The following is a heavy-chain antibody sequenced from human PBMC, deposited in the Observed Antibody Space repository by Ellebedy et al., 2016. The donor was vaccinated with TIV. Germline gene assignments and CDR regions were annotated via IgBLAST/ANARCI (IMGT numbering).Heavy chain of an antibody. CDR3: ARGAGRIAARLSNWFNP. CDR1: GGSFSAYY. J-gene: IGHJ5*02. CDR2: INHSGST. Sequence: SETLSLXXAVYGGSFSAYYWSWIRQPPGKGLEWIGEINHSGSTNYNPSLKSRVTISVDTSKNQFSLKLSSVTAADTAVYYCARGAGRIAARLSNWFNPWGQGTLVTVSS. D-gene: IGHD6-6*01. V-gene: IGHV4-34*01.